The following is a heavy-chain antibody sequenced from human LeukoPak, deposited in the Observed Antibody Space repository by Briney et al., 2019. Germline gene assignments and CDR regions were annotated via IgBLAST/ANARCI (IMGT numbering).Heavy chain of an antibody. CDR1: GFTFSNYA. CDR3: AKWGDYDVFTGYYDADY. Sequence: GGSLRLSCAASGFTFSNYAMSWVRQAPGKGLEWVSAITGSDGSTYYANSVKGWFTISRDNSKNTLYLQMNSLRAEDTAIYSCAKWGDYDVFTGYYDADYWGQGTLVTVSS. V-gene: IGHV3-23*01. J-gene: IGHJ4*02. D-gene: IGHD3-9*01. CDR2: ITGSDGST.